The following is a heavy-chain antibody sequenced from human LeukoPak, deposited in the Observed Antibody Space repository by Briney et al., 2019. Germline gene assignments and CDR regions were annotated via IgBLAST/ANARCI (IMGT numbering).Heavy chain of an antibody. J-gene: IGHJ4*02. CDR3: ARDRGWGLRFLDY. V-gene: IGHV3-7*01. Sequence: PGGSLRLSCAASGFNLSSYWMTWVRQAPGKGLEWVANIKQDGSEKYYVDSVKGRFTISRDNAKNSLYVQMNSLRAEDTAVYYCARDRGWGLRFLDYWGQGTLVTVSS. D-gene: IGHD3-3*01. CDR2: IKQDGSEK. CDR1: GFNLSSYW.